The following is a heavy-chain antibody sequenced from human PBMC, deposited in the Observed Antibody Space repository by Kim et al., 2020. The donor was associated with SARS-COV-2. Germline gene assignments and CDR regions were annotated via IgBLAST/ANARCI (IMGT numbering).Heavy chain of an antibody. V-gene: IGHV3-13*04. D-gene: IGHD3-22*01. CDR3: SRADVSSVGSGYYGMDF. Sequence: GGSLRLSCAASGFTFSSYDMHWVRQATGKGLEWVSAIGTAGDTYYPGASMDGLITISENATNNSHHLLKSRLAGDTAAFYYSRADVSSVGSGYYGMDFWG. CDR1: GFTFSSYD. CDR2: IGTAGDT. J-gene: IGHJ6*01.